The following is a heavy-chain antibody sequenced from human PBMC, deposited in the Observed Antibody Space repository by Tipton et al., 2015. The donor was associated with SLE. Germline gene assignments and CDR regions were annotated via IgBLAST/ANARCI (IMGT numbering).Heavy chain of an antibody. CDR1: GGSISSGGYY. CDR3: ARSLSRKWTLDR. V-gene: IGHV4-39*07. CDR2: IYYDGTT. D-gene: IGHD1-26*01. J-gene: IGHJ5*02. Sequence: TLSLTCTVSGGSISSGGYYWAWIRQPPGKGLEWIGSIYYDGTTYYNPSLRRRVTLSVDTSKNQFSLKLGSVTAADTAVYYCARSLSRKWTLDRWGQGTLVTVSS.